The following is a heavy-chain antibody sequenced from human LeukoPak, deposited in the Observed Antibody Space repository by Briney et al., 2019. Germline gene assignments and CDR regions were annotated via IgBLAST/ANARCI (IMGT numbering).Heavy chain of an antibody. CDR3: AKDFSVVVVISFPSW. CDR1: GFTFSSYG. V-gene: IGHV3-30*18. D-gene: IGHD3-22*01. J-gene: IGHJ4*02. Sequence: GRSLRLSCAASGFTFSSYGTHWVRQAPGKGLEWVAVISYDGSNKYYADSVKGRFTISRDNSKNTLYLQMNSLRAEDTAVYYCAKDFSVVVVISFPSWWGQGTLVTVSS. CDR2: ISYDGSNK.